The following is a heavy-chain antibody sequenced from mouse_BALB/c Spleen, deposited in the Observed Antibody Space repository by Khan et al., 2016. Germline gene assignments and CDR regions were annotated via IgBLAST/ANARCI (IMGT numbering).Heavy chain of an antibody. J-gene: IGHJ4*01. Sequence: VQLQQSGPGLVKPSQSLSLTCTVTGYSISSDYAWNWIRQFPGNKLEWMGYISYSGSTSYNPSLKSRISITRDTSKNQFFLQLSSVTTDDTATYYCTRGDYDGTYYAVDYWGQGTSVTVSS. V-gene: IGHV3-2*02. CDR1: GYSISSDYA. CDR2: ISYSGST. D-gene: IGHD2-4*01. CDR3: TRGDYDGTYYAVDY.